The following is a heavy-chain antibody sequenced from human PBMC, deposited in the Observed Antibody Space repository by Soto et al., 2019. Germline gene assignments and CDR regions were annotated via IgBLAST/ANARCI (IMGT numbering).Heavy chain of an antibody. J-gene: IGHJ4*02. D-gene: IGHD6-19*01. V-gene: IGHV4-34*01. CDR3: ARGLITGSHYSGGWYYFDS. CDR2: INHSGSA. Sequence: SDTLSLTCAVSGESFSGCIWTWIRQTPGKGLQWIGQINHSGSASYNPSLKSRVTISVHTSNSQFSLELSSVTAADTAVYYCARGLITGSHYSGGWYYFDSWGQGTQVT. CDR1: GESFSGCI.